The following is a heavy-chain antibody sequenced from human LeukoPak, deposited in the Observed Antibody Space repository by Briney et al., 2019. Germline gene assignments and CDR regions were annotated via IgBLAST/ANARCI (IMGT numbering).Heavy chain of an antibody. V-gene: IGHV3-30*06. CDR1: GFTFSSYG. Sequence: GRSLRLSCAASGFTFSSYGMHWVRQAPGKGLEWVAFISYDGSDKYYAESVKGRFTISRAKSKNTLYLQMNSLTSDDTSIYYCARVYNSYFFDFWGQGTLVTVSS. CDR2: ISYDGSDK. J-gene: IGHJ4*02. CDR3: ARVYNSYFFDF. D-gene: IGHD5-24*01.